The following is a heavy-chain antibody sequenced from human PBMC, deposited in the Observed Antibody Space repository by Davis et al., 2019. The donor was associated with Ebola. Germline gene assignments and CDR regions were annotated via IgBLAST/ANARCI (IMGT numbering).Heavy chain of an antibody. J-gene: IGHJ5*02. CDR1: GASVSGGAHY. CDR3: ARRLFGAGVDP. Sequence: PSETLSLTCTVSGASVSGGAHYWGWIRQTPGKGLEYIGYIYNNGGNYYNPSLKSRATISVDTSQNQVFLRLTSVTAAATAIYYCARRLFGAGVDPWGQGTLVTVSS. CDR2: IYNNGGN. V-gene: IGHV4-61*08. D-gene: IGHD3-10*01.